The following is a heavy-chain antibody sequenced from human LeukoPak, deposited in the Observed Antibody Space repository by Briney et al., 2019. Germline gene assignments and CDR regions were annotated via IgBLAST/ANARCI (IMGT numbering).Heavy chain of an antibody. CDR1: GGSISSDGYY. Sequence: SETLSLTCTVSGGSISSDGYYWSWIRQPPGKGLEWIGYIYYSGSTYYNPSLKSRVTISVDTSKNQFSLKLSSVTAADTAVYYCARDALWGGSGSPTGYWGQGTLVTVSS. J-gene: IGHJ4*02. D-gene: IGHD3-10*01. CDR2: IYYSGST. V-gene: IGHV4-30-4*01. CDR3: ARDALWGGSGSPTGY.